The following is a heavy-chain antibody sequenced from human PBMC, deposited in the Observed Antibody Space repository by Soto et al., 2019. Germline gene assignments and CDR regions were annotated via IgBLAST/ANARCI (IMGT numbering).Heavy chain of an antibody. V-gene: IGHV4-39*02. CDR3: ARHKTTMLTVVSAFDP. D-gene: IGHD3-22*01. J-gene: IGHJ5*02. CDR2: IFYSGST. Sequence: SETLSLTCTVSGDSITRSNFYWGWIRQPPGKGLEWLGSIFYSGSTFYNPALKSRVTFSVDTSKNHFSLRLSSVTAADTAVYYCARHKTTMLTVVSAFDPWGQGTRVTVSS. CDR1: GDSITRSNFY.